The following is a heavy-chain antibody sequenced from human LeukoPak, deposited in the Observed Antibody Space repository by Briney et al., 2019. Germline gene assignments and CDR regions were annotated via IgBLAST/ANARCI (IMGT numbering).Heavy chain of an antibody. J-gene: IGHJ4*02. CDR3: AKVKQGPIVVVGSGLDY. Sequence: PGXSLRLSCAASGFTFSSYAMSWVRQAPGKGLEWVSAISGSGGSTYYADSVKGGFTISRDNSKNTLYLQMNSLRAEDTAVYYCAKVKQGPIVVVGSGLDYWGQGTLVTVSS. D-gene: IGHD3-22*01. CDR1: GFTFSSYA. V-gene: IGHV3-23*01. CDR2: ISGSGGST.